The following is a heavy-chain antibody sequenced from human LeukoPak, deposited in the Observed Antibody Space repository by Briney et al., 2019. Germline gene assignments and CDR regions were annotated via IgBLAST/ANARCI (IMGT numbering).Heavy chain of an antibody. Sequence: ASVKVPSRPLGKPSLGYPFLWGARPPDKGLGGLGGINVGNGNTKYSQKFQGRVTITRDTSASTAYMELSSLRSEDTAVYYCARDRWNTGGMSWFDPWGQGTLVTVSS. CDR3: ARDRWNTGGMSWFDP. V-gene: IGHV1-3*01. CDR2: INVGNGNT. D-gene: IGHD1/OR15-1a*01. J-gene: IGHJ5*02. CDR1: GKPSLGYP.